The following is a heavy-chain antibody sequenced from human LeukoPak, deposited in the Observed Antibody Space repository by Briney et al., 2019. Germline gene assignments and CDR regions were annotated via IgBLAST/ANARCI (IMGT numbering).Heavy chain of an antibody. V-gene: IGHV3-23*01. CDR3: AKLYRSGWYSGY. J-gene: IGHJ4*02. Sequence: GGSLRLSCAASGFTFSDYIMNWVRQAPGKGLEWVSAISDSGGSTFYTDSVKGRFTISRDNSKNTLYLQMNSLRAEDTAVYYCAKLYRSGWYSGYWGQGTLVTVSS. CDR1: GFTFSDYI. D-gene: IGHD6-19*01. CDR2: ISDSGGST.